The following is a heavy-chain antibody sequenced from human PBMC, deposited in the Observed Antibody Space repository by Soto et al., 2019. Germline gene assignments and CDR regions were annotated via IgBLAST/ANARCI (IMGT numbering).Heavy chain of an antibody. V-gene: IGHV1-69*02. CDR3: ARPAVNDLDADSSAFDI. D-gene: IGHD1-1*01. CDR1: GGTFSSQT. J-gene: IGHJ3*02. Sequence: QVQLVQSGAEVKEPGSSVKVSCKVSGGTFSSQTINWVRQVPGQGLEWMGSVIPIIGEGKYAQSFLGRVTITADRSTSTAYMELSSPRSEDTAVYYCARPAVNDLDADSSAFDIWGQGTMVTVSS. CDR2: VIPIIGEG.